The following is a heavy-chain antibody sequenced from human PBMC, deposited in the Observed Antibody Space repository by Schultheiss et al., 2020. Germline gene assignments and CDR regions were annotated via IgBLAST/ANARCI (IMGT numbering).Heavy chain of an antibody. D-gene: IGHD4-11*01. CDR3: ARGRGTDYLVWYYYYMDV. CDR1: GFTFSSYA. J-gene: IGHJ6*03. Sequence: GGSLRLSCAASGFTFSSYAMHWVRQAPGKGLEWVAVISYDGSNKYYADSVKGRFTISRDNAKNSLYLQMNSLRAEDTAVYYCARGRGTDYLVWYYYYMDVWGKGTTVTVSS. CDR2: ISYDGSNK. V-gene: IGHV3-30-3*01.